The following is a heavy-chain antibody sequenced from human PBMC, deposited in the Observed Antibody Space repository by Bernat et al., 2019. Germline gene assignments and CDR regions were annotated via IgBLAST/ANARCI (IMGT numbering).Heavy chain of an antibody. J-gene: IGHJ5*02. D-gene: IGHD3-9*01. CDR3: ARNSDSRWFDP. Sequence: QVQLVQSGAEVKKPGSSVKVSCKASGGTFTSYGISWVRQAPGQGLEWMGWISGYNGNTKYAENLQGRVTMSTDTSTSTAYMELRSLSSDDTAVYYCARNSDSRWFDPWGQGTLVTVSS. V-gene: IGHV1-18*01. CDR1: GGTFTSYG. CDR2: ISGYNGNT.